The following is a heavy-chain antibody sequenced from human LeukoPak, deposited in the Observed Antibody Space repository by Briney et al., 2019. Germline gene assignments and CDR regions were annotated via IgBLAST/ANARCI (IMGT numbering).Heavy chain of an antibody. CDR3: ARGGWDSSGYYSLVDY. Sequence: PSETLSLTCTVSGGSISSSSYYWGWIRQPPGKGLEWIGSIYYSGSTYYNPSLKSRVTISVDTSKNQLSLKLSSVTAADTAVYYCARGGWDSSGYYSLVDYWGQGTLVTVSS. CDR1: GGSISSSSYY. D-gene: IGHD3-22*01. V-gene: IGHV4-39*07. J-gene: IGHJ4*02. CDR2: IYYSGST.